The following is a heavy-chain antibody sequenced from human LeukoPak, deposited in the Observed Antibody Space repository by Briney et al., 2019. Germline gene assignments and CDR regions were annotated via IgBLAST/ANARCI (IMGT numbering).Heavy chain of an antibody. V-gene: IGHV1-69*05. J-gene: IGHJ6*03. D-gene: IGHD3/OR15-3a*01. Sequence: SVKVSCKASGGTFSSYAISWVRQAPGQGLEWMGGIIPIFGTANYAQKLQGRVTITTDESTSTAYMELSSLRSEDTAVYYCARVWDWNYYYYMDVWGKGTTVTVSS. CDR1: GGTFSSYA. CDR3: ARVWDWNYYYYMDV. CDR2: IIPIFGTA.